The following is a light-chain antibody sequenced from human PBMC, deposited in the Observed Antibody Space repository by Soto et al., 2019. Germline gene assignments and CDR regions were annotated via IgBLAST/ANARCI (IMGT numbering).Light chain of an antibody. J-gene: IGLJ1*01. CDR3: SSYTGSSTLLYV. Sequence: QSALTQPASVSGSPGQLITISCTGTSSDVGGYNYVSWYQQHPGKAPKLMIYDVSNRPSGVSNRFSGSKSGNTASLTISGLQAEDEADYYCSSYTGSSTLLYVFGTGTKLTVL. CDR2: DVS. CDR1: SSDVGGYNY. V-gene: IGLV2-14*01.